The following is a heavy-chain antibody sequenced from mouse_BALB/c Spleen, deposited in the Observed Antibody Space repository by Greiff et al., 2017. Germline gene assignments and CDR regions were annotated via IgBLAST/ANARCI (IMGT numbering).Heavy chain of an antibody. Sequence: VQLQQSGAELVRPGALVKLSCKASGFNFKDTYMHWVKQRPEQGLEWIGRIDPANGNTKYDPKFQGKATITADTSSNTAYLQLSSLTSEDTAVYCCARRYYVLDYWGQGTTLTVSS. CDR2: IDPANGNT. V-gene: IGHV14-3*02. CDR3: ARRYYVLDY. CDR1: GFNFKDTY. D-gene: IGHD1-1*01. J-gene: IGHJ2*01.